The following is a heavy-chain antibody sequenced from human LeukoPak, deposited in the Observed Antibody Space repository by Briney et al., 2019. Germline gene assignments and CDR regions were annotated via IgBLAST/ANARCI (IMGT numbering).Heavy chain of an antibody. J-gene: IGHJ6*04. CDR1: GGSFSGYY. Sequence: SETLSLTCAVYGGSFSGYYWSWIRQPPGKGLEWIGEINHSGSTIYNPSLKSRVTISVDTSKNQFSLKLSSVTAADTTVYYCARAPSLYGSGSYYTPYYYHGMDVWGKGTTVTVSS. V-gene: IGHV4-34*01. CDR2: INHSGST. CDR3: ARAPSLYGSGSYYTPYYYHGMDV. D-gene: IGHD3-10*01.